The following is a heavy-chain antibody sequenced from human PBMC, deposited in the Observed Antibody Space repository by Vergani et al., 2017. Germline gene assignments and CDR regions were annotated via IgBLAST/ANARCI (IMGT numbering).Heavy chain of an antibody. D-gene: IGHD1-26*01. CDR2: INPNSGGT. J-gene: IGHJ3*02. V-gene: IGHV1-2*02. CDR3: ARDQSWELQDDDAFDI. CDR1: GYTFTGYY. Sequence: QVQLVQSGAEVKKLGASLKFSCKASGYTFTGYYMHWVRQAPGQGLEWMGWINPNSGGTNYAQKFQGRFTMTRDTSISPAYMELSRLRSDDTAVYYCARDQSWELQDDDAFDIWGQGTMVTVSS.